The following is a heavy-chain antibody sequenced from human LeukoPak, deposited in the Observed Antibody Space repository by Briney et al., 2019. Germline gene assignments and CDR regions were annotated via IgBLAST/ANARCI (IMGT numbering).Heavy chain of an antibody. CDR1: GASTTSYY. J-gene: IGHJ4*02. CDR2: IYSDGTT. Sequence: SETLSLTCSVSGASTTSYYWNWIRQAPGEGLEWIGYIYSDGTTSYSPSLRSRVTISIDTSRNQFSLKLSSVTAADAAVYYCARDTRSYDTSGYYYFDYWGQGALVTVSS. D-gene: IGHD3-22*01. V-gene: IGHV4-59*01. CDR3: ARDTRSYDTSGYYYFDY.